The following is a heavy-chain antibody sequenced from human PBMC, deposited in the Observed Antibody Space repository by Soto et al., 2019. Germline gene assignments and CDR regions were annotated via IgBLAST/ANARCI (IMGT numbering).Heavy chain of an antibody. V-gene: IGHV4-59*01. D-gene: IGHD2-21*01. CDR3: ARRAVVAVTGSLDNWLEP. CDR1: GGSISSYY. CDR2: VYNSGST. J-gene: IGHJ5*02. Sequence: PSETLSLTCTVSGGSISSYYWNWLRQPPGKALEWIGYVYNSGSTNYNPSLKSRVTISVDTSKNQFSLKVNSVTAADTAVYYCARRAVVAVTGSLDNWLEPWGQGILVTVSS.